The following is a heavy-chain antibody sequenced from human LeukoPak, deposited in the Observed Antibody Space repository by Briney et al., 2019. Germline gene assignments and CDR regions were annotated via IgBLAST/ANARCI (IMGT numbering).Heavy chain of an antibody. J-gene: IGHJ6*03. V-gene: IGHV3-48*04. CDR2: ISSSGSTI. Sequence: HPGGSLRLSCAASGFTFSSYGMSWVRQAPGKGLEWVSYISSSGSTIYYADSVKGRFTISGDNAKNSLYLQMNSLRAEDTAVYYCARYYSSSWYVDYYYYMDVWGKGTTVTVSS. CDR3: ARYYSSSWYVDYYYYMDV. D-gene: IGHD6-13*01. CDR1: GFTFSSYG.